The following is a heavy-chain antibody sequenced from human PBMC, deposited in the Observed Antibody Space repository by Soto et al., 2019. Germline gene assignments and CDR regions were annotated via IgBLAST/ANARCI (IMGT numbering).Heavy chain of an antibody. CDR1: EYYIGSLCY. J-gene: IGHJ5*02. D-gene: IGHD6-6*01. CDR3: ARTRRIAARPPALGGFDP. CDR2: IYHSGST. Sequence: SETLCPSSGVSEYYIGSLCYRRCIQQPPAKELEWIGSIYHSGSTYYNPSLKSRVTISVDTSKNQFSLKLSSVTAADTAVCYCARTRRIAARPPALGGFDPWGQGTLVTVSS. V-gene: IGHV4-38-2*01.